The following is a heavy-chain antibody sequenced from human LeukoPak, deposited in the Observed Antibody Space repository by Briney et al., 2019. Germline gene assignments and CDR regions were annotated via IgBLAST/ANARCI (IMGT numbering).Heavy chain of an antibody. CDR1: GFTFSRYW. CDR3: ARDLFSPVVPAAGTFDY. D-gene: IGHD2-2*01. V-gene: IGHV3-7*01. Sequence: PGGSLRVSCAASGFTFSRYWMSWVRQAPGKGLEWVANIKQDGNEKYYVDSVKGRFTISRDNAKNSLYLQMNSLRAEDTAVYYCARDLFSPVVPAAGTFDYWGQGTLVTVSS. J-gene: IGHJ4*02. CDR2: IKQDGNEK.